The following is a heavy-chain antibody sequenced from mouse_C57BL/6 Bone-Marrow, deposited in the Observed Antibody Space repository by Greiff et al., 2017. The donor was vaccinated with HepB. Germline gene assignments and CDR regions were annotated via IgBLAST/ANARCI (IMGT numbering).Heavy chain of an antibody. J-gene: IGHJ2*01. CDR2: IYPVSGST. CDR3: ASEGYDYDRYFDY. D-gene: IGHD2-4*01. V-gene: IGHV1-55*01. Sequence: QVQLQQPGAELVKPGASVKMSCKASGYTFTSYWITWVKQRPGQGLEWIGDIYPVSGSTNYNEKFKSKATLTVDTSSSTAYMQLSSLTSEDSAVYYCASEGYDYDRYFDYWGQGTTLTVSS. CDR1: GYTFTSYW.